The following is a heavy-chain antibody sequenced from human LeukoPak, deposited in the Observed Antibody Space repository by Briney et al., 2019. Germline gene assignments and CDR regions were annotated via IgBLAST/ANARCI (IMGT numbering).Heavy chain of an antibody. J-gene: IGHJ4*02. Sequence: SQTLSLTCTVSGGSISSGGYYWSWIRQPPGKGLEWIGEINHSGSTNYNPSLKSRVTISVDTSKNQFSLKLSSVTAADTAVYYRARGIGYCSGGSCQRTYFDYWGQGTLVTVSS. D-gene: IGHD2-15*01. CDR2: INHSGST. V-gene: IGHV4-30-2*01. CDR3: ARGIGYCSGGSCQRTYFDY. CDR1: GGSISSGGYY.